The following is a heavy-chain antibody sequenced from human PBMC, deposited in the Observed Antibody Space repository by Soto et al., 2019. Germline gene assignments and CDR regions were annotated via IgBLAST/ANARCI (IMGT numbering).Heavy chain of an antibody. CDR3: ARGYTPSSYYFYFCMDV. J-gene: IGHJ6*03. V-gene: IGHV6-1*01. CDR1: GDSVSSSSAA. Sequence: KQSQTLSLTCAISGDSVSSSSAAWNWIRQSPSRGLEWLGRTYYRSKWYNDYAVSVKSRITINPDTSKNQVSLQLNSVTPEDTAVYYCARGYTPSSYYFYFCMDVWGKGTTVTVSS. D-gene: IGHD1-26*01. CDR2: TYYRSKWYN.